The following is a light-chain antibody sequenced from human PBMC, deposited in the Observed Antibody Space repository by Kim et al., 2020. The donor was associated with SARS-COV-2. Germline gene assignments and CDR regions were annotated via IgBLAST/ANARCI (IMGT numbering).Light chain of an antibody. V-gene: IGKV3-11*01. CDR1: QSVSTY. J-gene: IGKJ4*01. Sequence: LSPGERATLSCRASQSVSTYLTWYQQKPGQAPRLLIYDASNRATGIPARFSGSGSGTDFTLTISSLEPEDFAVYYCHHRSNWPLTFGGGTKVDIK. CDR3: HHRSNWPLT. CDR2: DAS.